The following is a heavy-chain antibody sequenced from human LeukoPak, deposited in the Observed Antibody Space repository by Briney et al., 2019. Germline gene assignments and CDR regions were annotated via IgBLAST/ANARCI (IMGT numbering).Heavy chain of an antibody. J-gene: IGHJ4*02. CDR1: GFTFSSYW. V-gene: IGHV3-7*01. Sequence: PGGSLRLSCAASGFTFSSYWMNWVRQAPGKGLEWVASIKQDGSEKYYVDSLKGRFTISRDNAKNSLYLHMNSLRAEDTAVYYCAKDLGLERLFDYWGQGTLVTVSS. CDR2: IKQDGSEK. D-gene: IGHD6-25*01. CDR3: AKDLGLERLFDY.